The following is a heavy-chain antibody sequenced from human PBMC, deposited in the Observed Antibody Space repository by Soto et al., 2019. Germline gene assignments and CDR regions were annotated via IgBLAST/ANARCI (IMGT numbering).Heavy chain of an antibody. CDR2: ISYDGSNK. CDR1: GFTFSSYG. J-gene: IGHJ6*02. D-gene: IGHD2-2*01. CDR3: AKDLVLVPAATSQGHYYYYYGMDV. Sequence: PGGSLRLSCAASGFTFSSYGMHWVRQAPGKGLEWVAVISYDGSNKYYADSVKGRFTISRDNSKNTLYLQMNSLRAEDTAVYYCAKDLVLVPAATSQGHYYYYYGMDVWGQGTTVTVSS. V-gene: IGHV3-30*18.